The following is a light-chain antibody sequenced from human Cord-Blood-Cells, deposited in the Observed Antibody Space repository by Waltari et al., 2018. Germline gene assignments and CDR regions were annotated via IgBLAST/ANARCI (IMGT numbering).Light chain of an antibody. Sequence: QSALTQPASVSVSPGQSITISCTGTSSDVGGYNYVSWYQQHPGKAPKLMIYDVSNRPSGVSNRFSGSKSCNTASLTISGLQAEDEADYYCSSYTSSSTVFGGGTKLTVL. CDR3: SSYTSSSTV. J-gene: IGLJ2*01. V-gene: IGLV2-14*01. CDR1: SSDVGGYNY. CDR2: DVS.